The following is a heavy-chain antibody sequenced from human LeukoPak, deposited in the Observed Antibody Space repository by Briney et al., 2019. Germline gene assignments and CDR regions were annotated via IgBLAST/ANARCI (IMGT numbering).Heavy chain of an antibody. J-gene: IGHJ4*02. V-gene: IGHV3-23*01. CDR2: ISPDGAYI. D-gene: IGHD3-3*01. Sequence: GGSLRLSCAASGFTFRSTVMTWVRQAPGKGLQWVSTISPDGAYIYYADSLRGRFTMSRDNSENTLYLQMTSLRVEDTAIYYCVKRFLESIVSEQWGQGTLVTVFS. CDR1: GFTFRSTV. CDR3: VKRFLESIVSEQ.